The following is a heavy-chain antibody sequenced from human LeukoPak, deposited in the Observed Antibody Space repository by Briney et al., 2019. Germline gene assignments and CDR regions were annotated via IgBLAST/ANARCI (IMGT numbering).Heavy chain of an antibody. Sequence: PGGSLRLSCAASRFDFEIYEMNWIRQAPGKGLEWVSYISHSGISRYYADSVQGRFTISRDNADKSLYLQMNSLRAEDTAVYYCARDHPAPGINYFFDLWGRGTLVTVSS. V-gene: IGHV3-48*03. CDR2: ISHSGISR. D-gene: IGHD3-10*01. CDR3: ARDHPAPGINYFFDL. CDR1: RFDFEIYE. J-gene: IGHJ2*01.